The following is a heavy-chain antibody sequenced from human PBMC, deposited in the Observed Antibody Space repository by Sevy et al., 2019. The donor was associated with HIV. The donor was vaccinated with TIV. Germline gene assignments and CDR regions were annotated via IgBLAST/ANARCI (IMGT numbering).Heavy chain of an antibody. V-gene: IGHV3-30-3*01. CDR1: GFTFSSYA. CDR2: ISYDGSNK. J-gene: IGHJ5*02. D-gene: IGHD4-17*01. CDR3: AREVYGGNSNWFDP. Sequence: GGSLRLSCAASGFTFSSYAMHWVRQAPGKGLEWVAVISYDGSNKYYADSVKGRFTISRDNSKNTLYLQMNSLRAEDTAEYYCAREVYGGNSNWFDPWGQGTLVTVSS.